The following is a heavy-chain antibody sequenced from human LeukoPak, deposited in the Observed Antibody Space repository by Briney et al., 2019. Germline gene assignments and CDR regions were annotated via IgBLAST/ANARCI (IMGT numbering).Heavy chain of an antibody. D-gene: IGHD5-24*01. CDR3: ARERRDGYNRAVDY. CDR1: GGSVSSYY. Sequence: PSETLSLTCTVSGGSVSSYYWSWIRQPPGKGLEWIGYIYYSGSTNYNPSLKSRVTISVDTSKNQFSLKLSSVTAADTAVYYCARERRDGYNRAVDYWGQGTLVTVSS. J-gene: IGHJ4*02. CDR2: IYYSGST. V-gene: IGHV4-59*02.